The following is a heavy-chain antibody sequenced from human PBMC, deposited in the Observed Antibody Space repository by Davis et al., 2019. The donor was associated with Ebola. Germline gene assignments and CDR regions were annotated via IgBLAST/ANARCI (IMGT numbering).Heavy chain of an antibody. CDR2: IYLTGKT. V-gene: IGHV4-39*07. CDR1: GGSFTSSTYY. D-gene: IGHD3-22*01. Sequence: SETLSLTCTVSGGSFTSSTYYWGCFRQPPGKGLEWIGSIYLTGKTYYNPSLKSRITISVDTSKNQFSLKLSSVTAADTAVYFCAKAYDSSGYAWFGPWGQGTLVTVSS. CDR3: AKAYDSSGYAWFGP. J-gene: IGHJ5*02.